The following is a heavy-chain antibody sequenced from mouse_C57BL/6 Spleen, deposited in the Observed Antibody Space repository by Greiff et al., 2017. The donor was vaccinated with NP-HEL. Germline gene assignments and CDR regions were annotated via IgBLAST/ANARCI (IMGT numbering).Heavy chain of an antibody. D-gene: IGHD2-2*01. CDR1: GYTFTDYY. CDR3: ARPMVTTRGTWFAY. CDR2: INPNNGGT. J-gene: IGHJ3*01. Sequence: EVQLQQSGPELVKPGASVKISCKASGYTFTDYYMNWVKQSHGKSLEWIGDINPNNGGTSYNQKFKGKATLTVDKSSSTAYMELRSLTSEDSAVYYCARPMVTTRGTWFAYWGQGTLVTVSA. V-gene: IGHV1-26*01.